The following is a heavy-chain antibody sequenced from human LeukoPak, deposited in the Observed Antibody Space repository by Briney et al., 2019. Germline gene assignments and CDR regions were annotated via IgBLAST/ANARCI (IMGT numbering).Heavy chain of an antibody. V-gene: IGHV3-9*01. CDR3: AKNLRGTGAFDM. D-gene: IGHD3-10*01. Sequence: GGPLRLSCAASGFPFDGYVIHWVRQVPGKGLEWVSNITWNSGDVVYADSVKGRFTISRDNAKNSLYLQMNSLRLEDTALYFCAKNLRGTGAFDMWGQGTLVTVSS. CDR2: ITWNSGDV. CDR1: GFPFDGYV. J-gene: IGHJ3*02.